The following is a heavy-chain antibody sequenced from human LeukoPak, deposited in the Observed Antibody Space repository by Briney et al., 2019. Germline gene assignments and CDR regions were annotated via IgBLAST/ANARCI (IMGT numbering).Heavy chain of an antibody. D-gene: IGHD2-15*01. J-gene: IGHJ6*03. V-gene: IGHV4-59*11. CDR1: GGSISSHY. CDR2: IYYSGST. CDR3: ARDCGYCCGGTPYMDV. Sequence: SETLSLTCTVSGGSISSHYWSWIRQPPGKGLEWIGYIYYSGSTNYSPSLKSRVTISVDTSKNQFSLKLSSVTAADTAVYYCARDCGYCCGGTPYMDVWSKGTTVTVS.